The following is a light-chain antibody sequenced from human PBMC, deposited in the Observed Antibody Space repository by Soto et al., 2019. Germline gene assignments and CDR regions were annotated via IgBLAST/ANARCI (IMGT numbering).Light chain of an antibody. CDR1: SSNIGNNY. V-gene: IGLV1-51*02. CDR2: ENN. CDR3: GAWDSSLSAVV. J-gene: IGLJ2*01. Sequence: QSVLTQPRSVSAAPGQKVTISCSGSSSNIGNNYVSWYQQLPGTAPKLLIYENNKRPSGMPDRFSGSKSGTSATLGITGLQTGDEADYYCGAWDSSLSAVVFGGGTKLTVL.